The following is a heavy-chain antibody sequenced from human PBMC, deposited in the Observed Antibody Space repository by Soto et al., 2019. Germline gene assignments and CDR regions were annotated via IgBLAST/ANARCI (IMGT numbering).Heavy chain of an antibody. V-gene: IGHV3-72*01. J-gene: IGHJ4*02. Sequence: EVQLVESGGGLVQPGGSLRLSCAVSGFDFRHHHMDWVRQAPGKGLEWVGRSRYKADNYSPEYAASAKGRFTISRDESKSTLNLQMSSLRTEDSAVFSCVCWLWGIGHWGQGTLVTVSP. CDR2: SRYKADNYSP. D-gene: IGHD3-16*01. CDR3: VCWLWGIGH. CDR1: GFDFRHHH.